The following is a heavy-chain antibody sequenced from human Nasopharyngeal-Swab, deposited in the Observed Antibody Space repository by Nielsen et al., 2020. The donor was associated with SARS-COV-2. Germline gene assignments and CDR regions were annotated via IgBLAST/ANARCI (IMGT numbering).Heavy chain of an antibody. D-gene: IGHD2-8*02. J-gene: IGHJ6*03. CDR2: IWYDGSNK. CDR3: ARDLGVYAILPYMDV. V-gene: IGHV3-33*01. Sequence: GESLKISCAASGFTFSSYGMHWVRQAPGKGLEWVAVIWYDGSNKYYADSVKGRFTISRDNSKNTLYLQMNSLRAEDTAVYYCARDLGVYAILPYMDVWGKGTTVTVSS. CDR1: GFTFSSYG.